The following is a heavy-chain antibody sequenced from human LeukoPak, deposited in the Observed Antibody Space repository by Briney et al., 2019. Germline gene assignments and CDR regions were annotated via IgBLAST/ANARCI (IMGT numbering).Heavy chain of an antibody. CDR3: ARGRRRYYDLGY. V-gene: IGHV4-39*07. J-gene: IGHJ4*02. Sequence: SETLSLTCTVSGGSISSGNYHWAWMRQPPGKGPEWIGSMFYSGSTNYNPSLKSRVTISVDTSKNQISLKLSSVTAADTAVYYCARGRRRYYDLGYWGQGTLVTVSS. CDR1: GGSISSGNYH. CDR2: MFYSGST. D-gene: IGHD3-22*01.